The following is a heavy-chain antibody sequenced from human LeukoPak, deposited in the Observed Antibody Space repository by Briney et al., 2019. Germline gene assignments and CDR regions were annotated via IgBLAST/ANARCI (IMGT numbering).Heavy chain of an antibody. CDR3: VKDLGGYSSGWSDAFDI. CDR2: IPYDGSNK. J-gene: IGHJ3*02. V-gene: IGHV3-30*18. CDR1: GLTFSSYG. D-gene: IGHD6-19*01. Sequence: GRSLRLSCAASGLTFSSYGMHWVRQAPGKGLGWEAAIPYDGSNKYYADSVKGRFTISRDKSKDTLYLQMNSVRAEDTAVYYCVKDLGGYSSGWSDAFDIWGQGTMVTVSS.